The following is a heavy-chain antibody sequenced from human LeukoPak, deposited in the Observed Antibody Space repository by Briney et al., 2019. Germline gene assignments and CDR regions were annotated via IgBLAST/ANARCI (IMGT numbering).Heavy chain of an antibody. J-gene: IGHJ6*03. CDR3: AKHGPVPLTRGSYYNIDV. D-gene: IGHD2/OR15-2a*01. V-gene: IGHV4-59*13. Sequence: TSETLSLTCTVSGGSISDYYWTWIRQPPEKGLEYIGYIHHSGTTYYKPSLKSRVSMSLDTSKNQFSLSLSSVTAADTAVYYCAKHGPVPLTRGSYYNIDVWGKGTTVTVSS. CDR1: GGSISDYY. CDR2: IHHSGTT.